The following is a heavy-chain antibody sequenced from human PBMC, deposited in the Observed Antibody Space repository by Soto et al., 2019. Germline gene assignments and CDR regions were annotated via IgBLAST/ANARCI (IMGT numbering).Heavy chain of an antibody. CDR3: ASSDFDWLLYRSPDAFDI. Sequence: SVKVSCKASGGTFSSYTISWVLQAPGQGLEWMGRIIPILGIANYAQKFQGRVTITADKSTSTAYMELSSLRSEDTAVYYCASSDFDWLLYRSPDAFDIWGQRTMVTVSS. CDR1: GGTFSSYT. D-gene: IGHD3-9*01. J-gene: IGHJ3*02. V-gene: IGHV1-69*02. CDR2: IIPILGIA.